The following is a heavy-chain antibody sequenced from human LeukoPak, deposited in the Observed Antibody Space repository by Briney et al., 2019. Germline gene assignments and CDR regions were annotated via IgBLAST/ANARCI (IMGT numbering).Heavy chain of an antibody. Sequence: SQTLSLTCAISGDSVSSNSAAWNWIRQSPSRGLEWLGRTYYRSKLYNDYAVSVKSRININPETSKNQFSLQLNSVTPEDTAVYYCARAPDTANLSSGFDYWGQGTLVTVSS. V-gene: IGHV6-1*01. CDR3: ARAPDTANLSSGFDY. CDR2: TYYRSKLYN. D-gene: IGHD5-18*01. CDR1: GDSVSSNSAA. J-gene: IGHJ4*02.